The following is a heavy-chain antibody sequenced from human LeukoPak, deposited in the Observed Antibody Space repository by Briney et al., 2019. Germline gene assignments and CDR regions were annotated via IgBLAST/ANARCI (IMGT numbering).Heavy chain of an antibody. D-gene: IGHD1-1*01. CDR1: GFTFSSYG. J-gene: IGHJ6*02. CDR2: ISYDGSNK. Sequence: GGSLRLSCAASGFTFSSYGMHWVRQAPGKGLEWVAVISYDGSNKYYADSVKGRFTISRDNSKNTLYLQMNSLRAEDTAVYYCARGANSYYYYYGMDVWGQGTTVTVSS. V-gene: IGHV3-30*03. CDR3: ARGANSYYYYYGMDV.